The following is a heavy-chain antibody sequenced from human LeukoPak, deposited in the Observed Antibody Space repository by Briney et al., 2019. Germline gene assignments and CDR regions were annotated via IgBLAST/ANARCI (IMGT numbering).Heavy chain of an antibody. CDR3: AKYAQRYNWKPAGARTVANWFDP. Sequence: SGGSLRLSCAASGFTFSSYAMSWVRQAPGKGLEWVSAISGSGGSTYYADSVKGRFTISRDNSKNTLYLQMNSLRAEDTAVYYCAKYAQRYNWKPAGARTVANWFDPWGQGTLVTVSS. J-gene: IGHJ5*02. V-gene: IGHV3-23*01. D-gene: IGHD1-20*01. CDR1: GFTFSSYA. CDR2: ISGSGGST.